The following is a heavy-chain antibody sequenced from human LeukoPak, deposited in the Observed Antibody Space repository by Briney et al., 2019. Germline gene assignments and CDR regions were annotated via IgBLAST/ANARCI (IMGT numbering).Heavy chain of an antibody. CDR3: ARDDGDPGYFDY. CDR2: IGSSSSYM. D-gene: IGHD4-17*01. Sequence: GGSLRLSCAASGFTFSIYSMNWVRQAPGKGLEWVSSIGSSSSYMYYADSVRGRFTISRDNAKNSLSLQMNSLRAEDTAVYYCARDDGDPGYFDYWGQGTLVTVSS. CDR1: GFTFSIYS. V-gene: IGHV3-21*01. J-gene: IGHJ4*02.